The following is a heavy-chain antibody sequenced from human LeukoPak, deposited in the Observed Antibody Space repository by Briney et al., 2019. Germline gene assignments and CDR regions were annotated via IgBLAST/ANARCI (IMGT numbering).Heavy chain of an antibody. Sequence: PSETLSLTCTVSGYSISSGYYWGWIRQPPGKGLEWIGSIYHSGSTYYNPSLKSRVTISVDTSKNQFSLKLSSVAAADTAVYYCARVGVYYDSSGYYYVPGNWFDPWGQGTLVTVSS. V-gene: IGHV4-38-2*02. CDR1: GYSISSGYY. CDR3: ARVGVYYDSSGYYYVPGNWFDP. J-gene: IGHJ5*02. D-gene: IGHD3-22*01. CDR2: IYHSGST.